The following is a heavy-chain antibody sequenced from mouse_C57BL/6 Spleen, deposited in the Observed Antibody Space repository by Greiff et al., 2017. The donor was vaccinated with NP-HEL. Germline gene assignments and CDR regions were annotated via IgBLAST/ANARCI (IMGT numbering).Heavy chain of an antibody. CDR1: GFTFSSYG. D-gene: IGHD1-3*01. V-gene: IGHV5-6*01. CDR2: ISSGGSYT. Sequence: VQLKESGGDLVKPGGSLKLSCAASGFTFSSYGMSWVRQTPDKRLEWVATISSGGSYTYYPDSVKGRFTISRDNAKNTLYLQMSSLKSEDTAMYYGARPKPYYFDYWGQGTTLTVSS. CDR3: ARPKPYYFDY. J-gene: IGHJ2*01.